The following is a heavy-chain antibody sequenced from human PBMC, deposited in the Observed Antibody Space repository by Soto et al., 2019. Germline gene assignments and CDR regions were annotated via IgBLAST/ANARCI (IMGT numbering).Heavy chain of an antibody. J-gene: IGHJ6*02. CDR2: GFYGGRT. D-gene: IGHD6-13*01. CDR1: GGFINNSSYY. Sequence: SETLSLTCTVSGGFINNSSYYWGWIRQSPGKGLDWIASGFYGGRTYYNPSLKSRVTFSLDTSKRRFSLELSSVTAADTAVYYCARHGAYSTSVYYYYGMDVLGQGTTVTVCS. V-gene: IGHV4-39*01. CDR3: ARHGAYSTSVYYYYGMDV.